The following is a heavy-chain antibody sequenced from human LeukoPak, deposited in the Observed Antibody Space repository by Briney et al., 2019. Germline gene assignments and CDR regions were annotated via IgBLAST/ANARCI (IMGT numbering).Heavy chain of an antibody. V-gene: IGHV4-59*04. CDR1: GGSISNHY. CDR3: ASDSGD. J-gene: IGHJ4*02. Sequence: SETLSLTFTVLGGSISNHYWSWIRQPPGKGPEWIGYIYHSGSTYYNPSLKSRVTISVDTSKNQFSLKLSSVTAADTAVYYCASDSGDWGQGTLVTVSS. CDR2: IYHSGST.